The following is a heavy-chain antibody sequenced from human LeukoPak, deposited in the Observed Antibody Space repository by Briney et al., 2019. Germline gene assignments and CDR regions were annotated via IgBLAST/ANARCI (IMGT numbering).Heavy chain of an antibody. D-gene: IGHD1-1*01. Sequence: ASVKVSCKASGYTFTGYYMHWVRQAPGQAPEWMGWINPNSGGTNYAQKFQGRVTMTRDTSISTAYMELSRLRSDDTAVYYCARAEGQLEPFDYWGQGTLVTVSS. CDR1: GYTFTGYY. CDR2: INPNSGGT. CDR3: ARAEGQLEPFDY. V-gene: IGHV1-2*02. J-gene: IGHJ4*02.